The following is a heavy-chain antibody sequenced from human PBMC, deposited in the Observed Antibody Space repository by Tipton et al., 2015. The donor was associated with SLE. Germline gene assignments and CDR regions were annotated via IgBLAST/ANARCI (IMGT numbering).Heavy chain of an antibody. V-gene: IGHV3-23*01. Sequence: SLRLSCAASGFTFSSYAMSWVRQAPGKGLEWVSAISGSGGSTYYADSVKGRFTISRDNSKNTLYLQMNSLRAEDTAVYYCARDPMTTVTTWWYFDLWGRGTLVTVSS. CDR1: GFTFSSYA. CDR2: ISGSGGST. CDR3: ARDPMTTVTTWWYFDL. J-gene: IGHJ2*01. D-gene: IGHD4-17*01.